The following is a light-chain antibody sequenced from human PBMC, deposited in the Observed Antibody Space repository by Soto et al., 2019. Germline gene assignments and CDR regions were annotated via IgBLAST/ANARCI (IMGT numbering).Light chain of an antibody. V-gene: IGKV1-16*02. CDR1: QAIANY. J-gene: IGKJ2*01. CDR3: QQYYTYPYT. Sequence: DIQMTQSPSSLSASVGDRVTITCRASQAIANYVVWIQQKPGKAPKSLIFAASNLQSGVPSNFSGSGSGTDFTLTISSLQPEDFATYYCQQYYTYPYTFGRGTKLEIK. CDR2: AAS.